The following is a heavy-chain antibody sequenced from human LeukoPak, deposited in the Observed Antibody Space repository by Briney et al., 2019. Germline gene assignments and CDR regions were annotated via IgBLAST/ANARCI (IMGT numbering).Heavy chain of an antibody. V-gene: IGHV3-21*01. D-gene: IGHD3-9*01. Sequence: GGSLRLSCAASGFTFSSYSMNWVRQAPGKGLEWVSSISSSSSYIYYADSVKGRFTISRDNAKNSLYLQMSSLRAEDTAVYYCARPRGDYDTLTGYMDVWGKGTTVTVSS. CDR3: ARPRGDYDTLTGYMDV. CDR1: GFTFSSYS. J-gene: IGHJ6*03. CDR2: ISSSSSYI.